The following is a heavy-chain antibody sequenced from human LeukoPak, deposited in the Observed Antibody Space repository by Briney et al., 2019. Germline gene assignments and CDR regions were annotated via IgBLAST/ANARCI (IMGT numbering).Heavy chain of an antibody. V-gene: IGHV3-21*01. CDR3: AREDSSGYAY. J-gene: IGHJ4*02. CDR2: ISSSSSYI. Sequence: GSLRLSCAASGFTFSSYGMHWVRQAPGKGLEWVSSISSSSSYIYYADSVKGRFTISRDNAKNSLYLQMNSLRAEDTAVYYCAREDSSGYAYWGQGTLVTVSS. CDR1: GFTFSSYG. D-gene: IGHD3-22*01.